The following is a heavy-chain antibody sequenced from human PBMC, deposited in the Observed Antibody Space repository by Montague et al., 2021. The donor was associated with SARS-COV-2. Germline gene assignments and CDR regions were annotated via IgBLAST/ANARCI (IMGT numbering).Heavy chain of an antibody. D-gene: IGHD1-1*01. J-gene: IGHJ4*02. CDR1: GFTFGDYA. CDR2: ITCNSGNK. V-gene: IGHV3-9*01. CDR3: AKDTCHWHLDY. Sequence: SLRLSCAASGFTFGDYAMHWVRQAPGKGLEWVAGITCNSGNKFYADSVKGRFTISRDNSKHSLHLQMDSLTTEDTALHYCAKDTCHWHLDYWGQGTLVTVSS.